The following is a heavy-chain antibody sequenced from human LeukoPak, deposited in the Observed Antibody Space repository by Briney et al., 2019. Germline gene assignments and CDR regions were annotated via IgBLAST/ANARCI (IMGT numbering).Heavy chain of an antibody. V-gene: IGHV4-31*03. CDR1: GGSISTGGYY. CDR2: IYYSGST. D-gene: IGHD4-23*01. J-gene: IGHJ3*02. Sequence: SEILSLTCTVSGGSISTGGYYWSWIRQHPGKGLEWIGYIYYSGSTYYNPSLKSRVAISVDTSKNQFSLKLRSVTAADTAVYYCARDYGGKVGAFDIWGQGTMVTVSS. CDR3: ARDYGGKVGAFDI.